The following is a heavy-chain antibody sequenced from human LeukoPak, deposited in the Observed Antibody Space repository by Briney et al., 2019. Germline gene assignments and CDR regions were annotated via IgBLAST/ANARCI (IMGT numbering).Heavy chain of an antibody. CDR1: GYTFTSYG. D-gene: IGHD2-15*01. Sequence: ASVKVSCKASGYTFTSYGISWVRQAPGQGLEWMGWISAYNGNTNYAQKLQGRVTMTTDTSTSTAYMELRSLRSDDTAVYYCARYRKVGTATPWGYWGQGTLVTVSS. CDR3: ARYRKVGTATPWGY. J-gene: IGHJ4*02. V-gene: IGHV1-18*01. CDR2: ISAYNGNT.